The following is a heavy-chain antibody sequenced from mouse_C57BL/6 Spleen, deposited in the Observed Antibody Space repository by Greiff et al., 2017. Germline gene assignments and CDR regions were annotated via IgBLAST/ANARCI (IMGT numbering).Heavy chain of an antibody. D-gene: IGHD2-3*01. CDR1: GFTFSDYG. CDR2: ISSGSSTI. CDR3: AREGYYYFDY. J-gene: IGHJ2*01. V-gene: IGHV5-17*01. Sequence: EVHLVESGGGLVKPGGSLKLSCAASGFTFSDYGMHWVRQAPEKGLEWVAYISSGSSTIYYADTVKGRFTISRDNAKNTLFLQMTSLRSEDTAMYYCAREGYYYFDYWGQGTTLTVSS.